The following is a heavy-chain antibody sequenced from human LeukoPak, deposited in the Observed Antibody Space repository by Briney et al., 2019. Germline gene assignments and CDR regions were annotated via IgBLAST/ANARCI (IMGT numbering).Heavy chain of an antibody. CDR1: GFTLIRHE. D-gene: IGHD2-2*02. V-gene: IGHV3-48*03. J-gene: IGHJ4*02. CDR2: ISRSGSNT. Sequence: GGSLSLSCAASGFTLIRHEMNWVRQAPGKGLEWVSFISRSGSNTDYADSVKGRFTISRDDAKNSLYLQLNSLRGDDTAVYYCARDAACSTSSCYKQIDSWGQGTLVTVSS. CDR3: ARDAACSTSSCYKQIDS.